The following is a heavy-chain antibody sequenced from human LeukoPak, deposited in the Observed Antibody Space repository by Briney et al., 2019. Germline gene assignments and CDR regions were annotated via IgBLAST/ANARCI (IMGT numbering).Heavy chain of an antibody. CDR1: GFTFTTYA. CDR3: AGGGHITIFGVLIDY. V-gene: IGHV3-30*04. J-gene: IGHJ4*02. Sequence: GGSLRLSCAASGFTFTTYAMHWVRQAPGKGLEWLAVISYDGSNIYYADSVKGRFTISRDNSKNTVYLQMNSLRPEDTAVYYCAGGGHITIFGVLIDYWGQGTLVTVSS. D-gene: IGHD3-3*01. CDR2: ISYDGSNI.